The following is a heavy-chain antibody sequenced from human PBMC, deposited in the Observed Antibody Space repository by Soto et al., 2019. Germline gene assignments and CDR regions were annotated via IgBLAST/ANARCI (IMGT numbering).Heavy chain of an antibody. Sequence: SETLSLTCTVSGGSISSGDYYWSWIRQPPGKGLEWIGYIYYSGSTYYNPSLKSRVTISVDTSKNQFSLKLSSVTAADTAVYYCARGRRKDYAPNFDYWGQGTLVTVSS. J-gene: IGHJ4*02. CDR1: GGSISSGDYY. CDR3: ARGRRKDYAPNFDY. V-gene: IGHV4-30-4*01. D-gene: IGHD3-16*01. CDR2: IYYSGST.